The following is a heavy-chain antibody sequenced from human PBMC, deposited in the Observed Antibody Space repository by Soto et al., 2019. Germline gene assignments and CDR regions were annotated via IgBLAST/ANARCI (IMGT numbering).Heavy chain of an antibody. CDR3: ARDPRNYGWFDP. CDR1: GGSISSGGYY. V-gene: IGHV4-31*03. D-gene: IGHD1-7*01. J-gene: IGHJ5*02. Sequence: SETLSLTCTVSGGSISSGGYYWSWIRQHPGKGLEWIGYIYYSWSTYYNPSLKSRVTLSVDTSKNQFSLKLSSVTAADTAVYYCARDPRNYGWFDPWGQGTLVTVSS. CDR2: IYYSWST.